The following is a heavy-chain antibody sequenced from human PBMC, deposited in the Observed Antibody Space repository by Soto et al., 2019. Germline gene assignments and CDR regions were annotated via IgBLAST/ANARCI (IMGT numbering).Heavy chain of an antibody. V-gene: IGHV4-34*01. D-gene: IGHD3-3*01. J-gene: IGHJ4*02. CDR3: ARGVRFLEWLFLPDFDY. Sequence: SETLSLTCAVYGGSFSGYYWSWIRQPPGKGLELIGEINHSGSTNYNPSLKSRVTISVDTSKNQFSLKLSSVTAADTAVYYCARGVRFLEWLFLPDFDYWGQGTLVTVSS. CDR1: GGSFSGYY. CDR2: INHSGST.